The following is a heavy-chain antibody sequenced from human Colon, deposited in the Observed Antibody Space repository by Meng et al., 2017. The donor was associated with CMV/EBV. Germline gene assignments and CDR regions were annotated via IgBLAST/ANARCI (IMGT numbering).Heavy chain of an antibody. CDR1: GGSISSYY. Sequence: SETLSLTCTVSGGSISSYYWSWIRQPPGKGLEWIGYIYYSGSTNYNPSLKSRVTISVDTSKNSLYLQMNSLRAEDTAIYYCARDGVVVLGATRDWGQGTLVTVSS. J-gene: IGHJ4*02. D-gene: IGHD2-15*01. CDR3: ARDGVVVLGATRD. CDR2: IYYSGST. V-gene: IGHV4-59*12.